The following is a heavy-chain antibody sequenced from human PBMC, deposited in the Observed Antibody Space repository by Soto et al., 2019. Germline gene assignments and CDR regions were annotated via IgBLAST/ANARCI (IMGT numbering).Heavy chain of an antibody. V-gene: IGHV4-31*03. CDR3: ARGKIFGVEILLAFDY. CDR2: IYYSGST. D-gene: IGHD3-3*01. CDR1: GGCISSGGYY. J-gene: IGHJ4*02. Sequence: TLSLTCTVSGGCISSGGYYWSWIRQHPGKGLEWIGYIYYSGSTYYNPSLKSRVTISVDTSKNQFSLKLSSVTAADTAVYYCARGKIFGVEILLAFDYWGQGTLVTVSS.